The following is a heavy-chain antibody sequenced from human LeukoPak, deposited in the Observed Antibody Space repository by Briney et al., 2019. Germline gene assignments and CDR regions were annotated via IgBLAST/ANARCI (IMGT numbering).Heavy chain of an antibody. D-gene: IGHD1-1*01. CDR1: GGSISNYY. Sequence: SGTLSLTCTVSGGSISNYYWNWIRQPAGKGLEWIGRVYTSGSTNYNPSLKSRVTMSVDTSKNQFSLKLSSVTAADTAVYYCASATWNYFGDWGQGTLVTVSS. V-gene: IGHV4-4*07. J-gene: IGHJ4*02. CDR3: ASATWNYFGD. CDR2: VYTSGST.